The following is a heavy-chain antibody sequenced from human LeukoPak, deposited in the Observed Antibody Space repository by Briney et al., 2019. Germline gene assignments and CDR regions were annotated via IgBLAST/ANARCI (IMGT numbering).Heavy chain of an antibody. D-gene: IGHD3-22*01. CDR1: GSTFSDYY. J-gene: IGHJ4*02. CDR3: ASQNELYYYDSSGYTT. CDR2: ISSSGSTI. V-gene: IGHV3-11*01. Sequence: GGSLRLSCAASGSTFSDYYMSWIRQAPGKGLEWVSYISSSGSTIYYADSVKGRFTISRDNAKNSLYLQMNSLRAEDTAVYYCASQNELYYYDSSGYTTWGQGTLVTVSS.